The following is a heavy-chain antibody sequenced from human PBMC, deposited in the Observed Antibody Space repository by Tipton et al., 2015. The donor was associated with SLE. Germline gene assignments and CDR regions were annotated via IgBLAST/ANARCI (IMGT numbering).Heavy chain of an antibody. D-gene: IGHD6-19*01. CDR3: ARDLYSSDWKYYGMDV. CDR2: ISYSGNT. Sequence: TLSLTCTVSGGSISSHYWSWIRQPPGKGLEWIGYISYSGNTNYNPSLKSRVTISVDTSKNQFSLKLSFVTAADTAVYYCARDLYSSDWKYYGMDVWGQGTTVTVS. J-gene: IGHJ6*02. CDR1: GGSISSHY. V-gene: IGHV4-59*11.